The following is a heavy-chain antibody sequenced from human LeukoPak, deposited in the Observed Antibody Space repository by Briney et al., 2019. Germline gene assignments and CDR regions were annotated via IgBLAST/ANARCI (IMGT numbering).Heavy chain of an antibody. CDR1: GFTFSSYA. D-gene: IGHD3-10*01. J-gene: IGHJ4*02. CDR2: ISHSGAST. CDR3: ARDDYYYGSGNPLHY. V-gene: IGHV3-23*01. Sequence: QAGGSLRLSYAASGFTFSSYAMNWVRQAPGKGLEWVSAISHSGASTYYADSVKGRFTISRDNAKNSLYLQMNSLRAEDTAVYYCARDDYYYGSGNPLHYWGQGTLVTVSS.